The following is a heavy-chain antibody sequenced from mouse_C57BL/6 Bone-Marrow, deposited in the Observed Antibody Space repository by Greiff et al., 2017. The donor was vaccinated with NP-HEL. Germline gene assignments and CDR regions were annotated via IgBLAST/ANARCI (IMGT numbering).Heavy chain of an antibody. J-gene: IGHJ2*01. CDR1: GYTFTDYY. CDR3: ARTPNDGYGGY. V-gene: IGHV1-19*01. Sequence: VQLQQSGPVLVKPGASVKMSCKASGYTFTDYYMNWVKQSHGKSLEWIGVINPYNGGTSYNQKFKGKATLTVDKSSSTAYMELNSLTSEDSAVYYCARTPNDGYGGYWGQGTTLTVSS. CDR2: INPYNGGT. D-gene: IGHD2-3*01.